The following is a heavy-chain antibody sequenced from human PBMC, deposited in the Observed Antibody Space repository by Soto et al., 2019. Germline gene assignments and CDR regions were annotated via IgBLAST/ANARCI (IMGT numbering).Heavy chain of an antibody. V-gene: IGHV4-30-2*01. D-gene: IGHD4-17*01. Sequence: SETLSLSCAVSGGSISSGGYSWSWIRQPPGKGLEWIGYIYHSGSTYYNPSLKSRVTISVDRSKNQFSLKLSSVTAADTAVYYCARGVTTVTTIDYWGQGTLVTVSS. CDR1: GGSISSGGYS. J-gene: IGHJ4*02. CDR2: IYHSGST. CDR3: ARGVTTVTTIDY.